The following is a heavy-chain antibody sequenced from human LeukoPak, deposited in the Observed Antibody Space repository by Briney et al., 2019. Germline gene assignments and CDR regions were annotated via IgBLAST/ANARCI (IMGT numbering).Heavy chain of an antibody. CDR1: GGSLSGYY. D-gene: IGHD3-10*01. CDR2: INRSGSI. CDR3: ARVRITMVRGANNWFDL. J-gene: IGHJ5*02. Sequence: SETLSLTCAVYGGSLSGYYWNWIRQPPGKGLEWIGEINRSGSINYSPSLKSRVTISLDTSNSQFSLKLSSVTAADTAVYYCARVRITMVRGANNWFDLWGQGTLVTVSS. V-gene: IGHV4-34*01.